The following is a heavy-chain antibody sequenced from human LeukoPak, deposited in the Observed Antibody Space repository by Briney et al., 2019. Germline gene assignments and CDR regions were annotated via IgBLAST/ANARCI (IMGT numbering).Heavy chain of an antibody. V-gene: IGHV3-23*01. CDR1: GFTFSSYA. CDR3: AKDGSSSPYYFDY. CDR2: ISAGGGAT. D-gene: IGHD6-6*01. Sequence: GGSLRLXCAASGFTFSSYAMSWVRQAPGKGPEWVSAISAGGGATYYADSVKGRFPISRDNSKNTLYLQMNSLRAEDAAIYYCAKDGSSSPYYFDYWGRGTLVTVSS. J-gene: IGHJ4*02.